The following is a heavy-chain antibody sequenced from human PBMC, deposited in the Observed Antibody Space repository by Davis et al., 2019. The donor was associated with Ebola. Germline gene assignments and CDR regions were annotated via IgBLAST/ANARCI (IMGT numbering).Heavy chain of an antibody. V-gene: IGHV4-34*01. CDR1: GGSFSGYY. CDR2: INHSGST. Sequence: SETLSLTCAVYGGSFSGYYWGWIRQPPGKGLEWIGEINHSGSTNYNPSLKSRVTISVDTSKNQFSLTLSSVTAADTAVYYCARYHVLMVYAISWFDPWGQGTLVTVSS. D-gene: IGHD2-8*01. J-gene: IGHJ5*02. CDR3: ARYHVLMVYAISWFDP.